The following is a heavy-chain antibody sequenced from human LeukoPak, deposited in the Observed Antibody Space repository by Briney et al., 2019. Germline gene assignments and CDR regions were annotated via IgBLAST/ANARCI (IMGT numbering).Heavy chain of an antibody. J-gene: IGHJ4*02. Sequence: PSETLSLNCTVSGGSISSYYWSWIRQPPGKGLEWIGYIYYSGSTNYNPSLKSRVTISVDTSKNQFSLTLSSVTAADTAVYYCARTWTLAVASLYYFDYWGQGTLVTVSS. CDR2: IYYSGST. D-gene: IGHD6-19*01. V-gene: IGHV4-59*01. CDR3: ARTWTLAVASLYYFDY. CDR1: GGSISSYY.